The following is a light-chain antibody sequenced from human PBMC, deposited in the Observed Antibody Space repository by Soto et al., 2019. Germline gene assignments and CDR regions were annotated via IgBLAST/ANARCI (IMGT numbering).Light chain of an antibody. Sequence: EIGMTQSQATLSGSPGERATLSCRASQSVSSNLAWYQQKPGQAPRLLIYGASTRATGIPARFSGSGSGTEFTLPISSLQSEDFAVYYCLQYNNWPPYTFGQGTKLEIK. V-gene: IGKV3-15*01. CDR2: GAS. CDR3: LQYNNWPPYT. CDR1: QSVSSN. J-gene: IGKJ2*01.